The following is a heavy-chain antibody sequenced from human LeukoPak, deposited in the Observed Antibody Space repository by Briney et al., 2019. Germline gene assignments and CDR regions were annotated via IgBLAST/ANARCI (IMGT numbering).Heavy chain of an antibody. D-gene: IGHD5-18*01. V-gene: IGHV3-7*04. CDR2: IKQDGSEK. J-gene: IGHJ6*03. Sequence: PGGSLRLSCAASGFTFSSYWMSWVRQSPGKGLEWVATIKQDGSEKYYLDSVKGRFTISRDNVKNSLYLQMNSLRVEDTAVYYCARGRGYSYGQQYYYYMDVWGKGTTVTVSS. CDR1: GFTFSSYW. CDR3: ARGRGYSYGQQYYYYMDV.